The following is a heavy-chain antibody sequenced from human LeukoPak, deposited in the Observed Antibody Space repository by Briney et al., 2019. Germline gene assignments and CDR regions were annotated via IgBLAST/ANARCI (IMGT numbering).Heavy chain of an antibody. CDR1: GFTFSSYW. J-gene: IGHJ3*02. CDR3: ARGGPDCSGGYCPNTNGFDI. Sequence: GGSLRLSCAASGFTFSSYWMSWVRQAPGKGLEWVANIKEDGSEKYYVDSVKGRFTISRDNAKNSLYLQMNNLRAEDTAVYYCARGGPDCSGGYCPNTNGFDIWGQGTMVTVSS. D-gene: IGHD2-15*01. V-gene: IGHV3-7*01. CDR2: IKEDGSEK.